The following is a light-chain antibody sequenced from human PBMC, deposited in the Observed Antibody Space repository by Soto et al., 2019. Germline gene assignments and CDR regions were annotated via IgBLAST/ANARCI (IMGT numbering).Light chain of an antibody. Sequence: EIVLTQSPATLSLSPGERATLSCRASQSVSSYLAWYQQKPGQAPRLLIYDASNRATGIPARFSGSGSGTDFTLTISSLEPEDFAVYYCQQRCNWLITFGQGTRLEIK. J-gene: IGKJ5*01. CDR3: QQRCNWLIT. V-gene: IGKV3-11*01. CDR2: DAS. CDR1: QSVSSY.